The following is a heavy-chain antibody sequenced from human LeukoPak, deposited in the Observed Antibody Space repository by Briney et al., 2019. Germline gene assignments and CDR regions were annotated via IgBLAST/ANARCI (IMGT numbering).Heavy chain of an antibody. Sequence: SETLSLTCTVSGGSISSGGYYWSWIRQHPGKGLEWIGYIYYSGSTYYNPSLKSRVTISIDTSKNQFSLKLSSVTAADTAVYYCARGYSTAPRYLDLWGRGTLVTVSS. V-gene: IGHV4-31*03. CDR1: GGSISSGGYY. J-gene: IGHJ2*01. D-gene: IGHD2-8*02. CDR3: ARGYSTAPRYLDL. CDR2: IYYSGST.